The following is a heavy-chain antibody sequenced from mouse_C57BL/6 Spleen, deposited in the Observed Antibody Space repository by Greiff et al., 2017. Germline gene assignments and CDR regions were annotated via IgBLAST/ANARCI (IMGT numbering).Heavy chain of an antibody. CDR3: ARSGGYLYAMDY. CDR2: IDPSDSYT. CDR1: GYTFTSYW. J-gene: IGHJ4*01. D-gene: IGHD2-2*01. Sequence: QVQLQQPGAELVKPGASVKLSCKASGYTFTSYWMQWVKQRPGQGLEWIGEIDPSDSYTNYNQKFKGKATLTVDTSSSTADMQLSSLTSEDSAVYYCARSGGYLYAMDYWGQGTSVTVSS. V-gene: IGHV1-50*01.